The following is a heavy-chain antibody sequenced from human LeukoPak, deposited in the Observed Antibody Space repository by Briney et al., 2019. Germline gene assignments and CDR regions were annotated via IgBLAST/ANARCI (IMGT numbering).Heavy chain of an antibody. Sequence: GGSLRLSCAASGFTFSSYAMHWVRQAPGKGLEWVAVISYDGSNKYYADSVKGRFTISRDNSKNTLYLQMNSLRAEDTAVYYCARDHINSSGWSPFHSWYYYYYGMDVWGQGTTVTVSS. CDR3: ARDHINSSGWSPFHSWYYYYYGMDV. D-gene: IGHD6-19*01. J-gene: IGHJ6*02. CDR1: GFTFSSYA. CDR2: ISYDGSNK. V-gene: IGHV3-30-3*01.